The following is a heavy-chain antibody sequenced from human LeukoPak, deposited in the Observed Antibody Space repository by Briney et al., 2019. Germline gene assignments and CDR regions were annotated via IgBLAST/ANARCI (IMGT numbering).Heavy chain of an antibody. D-gene: IGHD3-22*01. Sequence: SETLSLTCTVSGGSISSYYWSWIRQPPGKGLEWIGFIFYSGTTNYNPSLKSRVTISVDTSKNQFSLKLSSVTAADTAVYYCASLYDSSGYYYYYWGQGTLVTVSS. CDR2: IFYSGTT. J-gene: IGHJ4*02. CDR3: ASLYDSSGYYYYY. CDR1: GGSISSYY. V-gene: IGHV4-59*01.